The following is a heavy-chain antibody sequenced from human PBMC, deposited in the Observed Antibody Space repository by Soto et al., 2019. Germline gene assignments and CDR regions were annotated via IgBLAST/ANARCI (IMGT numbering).Heavy chain of an antibody. CDR1: GFTFSSYA. Sequence: QVQLVESGGGVVQPGRSLRLSCAASGFTFSSYAMHWVRQAPGKGLEWVAVISYDGSNKYYADSVKGRFTISRDNSKNTXSLQMNSLRAEDTAVYYCARDPVAYCGGDCRTFDYWGQGTLVTVSS. V-gene: IGHV3-30-3*01. CDR2: ISYDGSNK. D-gene: IGHD2-21*02. CDR3: ARDPVAYCGGDCRTFDY. J-gene: IGHJ4*02.